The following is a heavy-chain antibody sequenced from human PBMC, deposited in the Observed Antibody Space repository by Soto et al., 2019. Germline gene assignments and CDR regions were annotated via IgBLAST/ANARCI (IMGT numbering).Heavy chain of an antibody. Sequence: ASVKVSCKASGGTFSSYAISWVRQAPGQGLEWMGGIIPIFGTANYAQKFQGRVTITADESTSTAYMELSSLRSEDTAVYYCASVVRGVRPGPPRFDPWGQGTLVTVSS. CDR2: IIPIFGTA. D-gene: IGHD3-10*01. CDR1: GGTFSSYA. CDR3: ASVVRGVRPGPPRFDP. V-gene: IGHV1-69*13. J-gene: IGHJ5*02.